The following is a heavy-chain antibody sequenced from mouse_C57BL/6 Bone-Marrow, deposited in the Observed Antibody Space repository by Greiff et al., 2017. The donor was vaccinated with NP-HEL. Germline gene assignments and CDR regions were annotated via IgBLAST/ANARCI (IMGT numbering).Heavy chain of an antibody. CDR2: ISYDGSN. J-gene: IGHJ1*03. D-gene: IGHD2-4*01. Sequence: EVKLQESGPGLVKPSQSLSLTCSVTGYSITSGYYWNWIRQFPGNKLEWMGYISYDGSNNYNPSLKNRISITRDTSKNQFFLKLNSVTTEDTATYYCARAPDYDVGWYFDVWGTGTTVTVSS. CDR1: GYSITSGYY. V-gene: IGHV3-6*01. CDR3: ARAPDYDVGWYFDV.